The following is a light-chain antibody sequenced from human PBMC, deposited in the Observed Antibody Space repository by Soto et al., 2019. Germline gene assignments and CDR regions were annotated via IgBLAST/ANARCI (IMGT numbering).Light chain of an antibody. J-gene: IGLJ1*01. V-gene: IGLV2-11*01. CDR2: DVT. CDR1: SSNVGGYDY. Sequence: QSALTQPRSVSESPGQSVTISCTGTSSNVGGYDYVSWYQQHPGKAPKLIISDVTKRPSGVPDRFSGSKSGNTASLTISGLQAEDEADYYCSSHTLSRALQVFGTGTKLTVL. CDR3: SSHTLSRALQV.